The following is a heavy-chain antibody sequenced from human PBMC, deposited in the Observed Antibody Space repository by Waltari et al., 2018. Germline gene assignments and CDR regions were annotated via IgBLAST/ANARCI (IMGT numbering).Heavy chain of an antibody. J-gene: IGHJ5*02. CDR3: ALDREYEGWFDP. V-gene: IGHV1-24*01. Sequence: QVQLVQSGAEVRKPGASVKVSCNVSGQSLSESSIHWVRQAPGKGPELMGGYDPEDGETTYAQKFKGRPSMTEDTDTAYMELTSLQSDDTAVYYCALDREYEGWFDPWGQGTLVTVSS. D-gene: IGHD6-6*01. CDR1: GQSLSESS. CDR2: YDPEDGET.